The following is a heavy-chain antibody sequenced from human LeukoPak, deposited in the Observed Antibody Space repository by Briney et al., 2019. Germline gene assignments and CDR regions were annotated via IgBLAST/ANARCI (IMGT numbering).Heavy chain of an antibody. V-gene: IGHV4-59*01. Sequence: SETLSLTCTVSGRSISSYYWSWIRQPPGKGLEWIGYIYYSGSTNYNPSLKSRVTISVDTSKNQFSLKLSSVTAADTAVYYCARASVAGVFDYWGQGTLVTVSS. J-gene: IGHJ4*02. CDR2: IYYSGST. CDR3: ARASVAGVFDY. CDR1: GRSISSYY. D-gene: IGHD6-19*01.